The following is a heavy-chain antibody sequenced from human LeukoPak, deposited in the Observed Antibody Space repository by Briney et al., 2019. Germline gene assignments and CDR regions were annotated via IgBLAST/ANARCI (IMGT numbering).Heavy chain of an antibody. Sequence: ASVKVSCTASGYTSTNYYMHWVRQAPGQGLEWMGIINPSGGSTNYAQKFQGRVTMTRDTSTSTAYMELSSLRSEDTAVYYCARDAPSGWYLDYWGQGTLVTVSS. V-gene: IGHV1-46*01. CDR2: INPSGGST. D-gene: IGHD6-19*01. CDR1: GYTSTNYY. CDR3: ARDAPSGWYLDY. J-gene: IGHJ4*02.